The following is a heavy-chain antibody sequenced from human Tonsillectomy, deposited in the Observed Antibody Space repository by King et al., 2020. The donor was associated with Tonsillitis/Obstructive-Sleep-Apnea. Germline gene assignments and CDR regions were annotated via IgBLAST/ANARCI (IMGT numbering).Heavy chain of an antibody. J-gene: IGHJ4*02. Sequence: HLQLQESGPGLVKPSETLSLTCTVSGGSISSTSYYWGWIRQPPGKGLAWIGSIYYSGSTYYNPSLKSRVTISVDTSKNQFSLKLSSVTAADTAVYYCARPEKGVTFDYWGQGTLVTVSS. V-gene: IGHV4-39*01. CDR1: GGSISSTSYY. D-gene: IGHD2-21*02. CDR3: ARPEKGVTFDY. CDR2: IYYSGST.